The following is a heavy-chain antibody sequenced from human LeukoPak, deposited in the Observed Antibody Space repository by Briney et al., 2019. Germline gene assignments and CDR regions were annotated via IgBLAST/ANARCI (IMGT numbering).Heavy chain of an antibody. V-gene: IGHV3-9*01. CDR3: AKGNSGWYSVPGDY. CDR2: ISWNSGSI. J-gene: IGHJ4*02. Sequence: PGGSLRLSCAASGFTFDDYAMHWVRQAPGKGLEWVSGISWNSGSIGYADSVKGRFTISRDSAKNSLYLQMNSLRAEDTALYYCAKGNSGWYSVPGDYWGQGTLVTVSS. D-gene: IGHD6-19*01. CDR1: GFTFDDYA.